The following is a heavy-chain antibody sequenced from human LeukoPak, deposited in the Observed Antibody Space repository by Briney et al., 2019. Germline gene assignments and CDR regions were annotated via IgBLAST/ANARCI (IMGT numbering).Heavy chain of an antibody. CDR3: AKDSLSGYSAFQH. V-gene: IGHV3-30-3*01. Sequence: GGSLRLSCAASGFTFSSYAMHWVRQAPGKGLEWVAVISYDGSNKYYADSVKGRFTISRDNAKNSLYLQMNSLRAEDTALYYCAKDSLSGYSAFQHWGQGTLVTVSS. CDR2: ISYDGSNK. J-gene: IGHJ1*01. CDR1: GFTFSSYA. D-gene: IGHD3-22*01.